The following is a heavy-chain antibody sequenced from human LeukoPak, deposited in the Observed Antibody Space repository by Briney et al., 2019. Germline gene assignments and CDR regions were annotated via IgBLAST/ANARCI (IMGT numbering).Heavy chain of an antibody. D-gene: IGHD6-13*01. CDR3: VRFGLTSSLDY. J-gene: IGHJ4*02. V-gene: IGHV5-51*01. Sequence: GESLKISCKISGYRLTNNWIGWARQVPGKGLEWMGLIYPGDSDTRYSPSFQGQVTFSMDTSISTAYLQLSGLRASDTAIYYCVRFGLTSSLDYWGQGTLVTVSS. CDR2: IYPGDSDT. CDR1: GYRLTNNW.